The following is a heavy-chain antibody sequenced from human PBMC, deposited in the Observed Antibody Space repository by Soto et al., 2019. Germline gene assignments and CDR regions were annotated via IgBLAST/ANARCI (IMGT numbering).Heavy chain of an antibody. CDR2: ISTDGGNT. CDR1: GFTFSIYA. Sequence: PGGSLRLSCSASGFTFSIYAIHWVRQAPGKGLEYVSSISTDGGNTHYADSVKGRFTISRDNSKNTVYLQMSSLRAEDTAVYYCVKGEYYYDSSGYYPFDYWGQETLVTVSS. CDR3: VKGEYYYDSSGYYPFDY. V-gene: IGHV3-64D*06. J-gene: IGHJ4*02. D-gene: IGHD3-22*01.